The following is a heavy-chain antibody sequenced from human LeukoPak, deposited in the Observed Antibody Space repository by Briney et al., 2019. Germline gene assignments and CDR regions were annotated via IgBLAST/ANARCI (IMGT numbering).Heavy chain of an antibody. Sequence: ASVRVSCKASGGTFSSYAISWVRQAPGQGLEWMGRIVPIFGTANYAQKFQGRVTITTDESTSTAYMELSSLRSEDTAVYYCASGYSYGTYYFDYWGQGTLVTVSS. D-gene: IGHD5-18*01. CDR3: ASGYSYGTYYFDY. CDR1: GGTFSSYA. CDR2: IVPIFGTA. V-gene: IGHV1-69*05. J-gene: IGHJ4*02.